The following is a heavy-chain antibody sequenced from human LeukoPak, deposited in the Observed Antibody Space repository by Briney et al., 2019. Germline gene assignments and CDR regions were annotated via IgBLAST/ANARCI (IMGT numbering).Heavy chain of an antibody. CDR3: AKAPANYVDTAMGTFDY. V-gene: IGHV3-23*01. D-gene: IGHD5-18*01. J-gene: IGHJ4*02. CDR1: GFTFSSYE. CDR2: ISSSGIST. Sequence: PGGSLRLSCAASGFTFSSYEMHWVRQAPGKGLEWVSAISSSGISTYYADSVKGRFTISRDNSKNTRYLQMNSLRAEDTAVYYCAKAPANYVDTAMGTFDYWGQGTLVTVSS.